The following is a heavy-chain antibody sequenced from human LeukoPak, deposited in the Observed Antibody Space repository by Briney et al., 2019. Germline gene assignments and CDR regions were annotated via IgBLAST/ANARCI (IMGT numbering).Heavy chain of an antibody. CDR2: INSDGSTT. Sequence: GGSLRLSCAASGFTFSSYWMHWVRQAPGKGLVWVSRINSDGSTTNYADSVKGRFTISRDNAKNTLYLQMNSLRADDTAVYYCARVEASGYDYGAFDYWGQGTLVTVSS. J-gene: IGHJ4*02. V-gene: IGHV3-74*01. CDR1: GFTFSSYW. D-gene: IGHD5-12*01. CDR3: ARVEASGYDYGAFDY.